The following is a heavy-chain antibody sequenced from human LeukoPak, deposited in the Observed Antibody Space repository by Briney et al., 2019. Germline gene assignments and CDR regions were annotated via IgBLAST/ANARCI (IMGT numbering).Heavy chain of an antibody. D-gene: IGHD6-19*01. Sequence: GGSLRLSCAASGFTFSSYAMRWVRQAPGKGLEWVSSISNTGSTHFYADAVKGRFTISRDNSKSTVYLQMNTLRADDTAVYFCAKGVSSDWYYFDYWGQGTLATVSS. CDR2: ISNTGSTH. V-gene: IGHV3-23*01. J-gene: IGHJ4*02. CDR1: GFTFSSYA. CDR3: AKGVSSDWYYFDY.